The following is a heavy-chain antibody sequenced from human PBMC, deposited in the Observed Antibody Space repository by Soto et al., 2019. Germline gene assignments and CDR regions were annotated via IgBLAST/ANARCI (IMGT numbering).Heavy chain of an antibody. J-gene: IGHJ4*02. V-gene: IGHV4-34*01. Sequence: QVQLQQWGAGLLKPSETLSLTCAVYGGSLSGYYWSWIRQPPGKGLEWIGEINHSGSTNYNPSLKSRVTISVDTSKNPFALKLISVTDADTAGYYCARGWGRIFDYWGQGTLVTVSS. CDR2: INHSGST. CDR1: GGSLSGYY. CDR3: ARGWGRIFDY. D-gene: IGHD7-27*01.